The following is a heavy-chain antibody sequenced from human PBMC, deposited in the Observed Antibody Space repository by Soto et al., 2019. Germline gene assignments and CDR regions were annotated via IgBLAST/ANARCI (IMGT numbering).Heavy chain of an antibody. D-gene: IGHD3-10*01. Sequence: EESLRLSCTASGFTFTAHNVAWVRQAPGRGLEWVSLIYSGGGKYYADSVKGRFTISRDTSEKTFYLQMNSLRSEDTAEYYCARSDPEYAYGLNVWGQGT. CDR2: IYSGGGK. V-gene: IGHV3-53*01. J-gene: IGHJ6*02. CDR1: GFTFTAHN. CDR3: ARSDPEYAYGLNV.